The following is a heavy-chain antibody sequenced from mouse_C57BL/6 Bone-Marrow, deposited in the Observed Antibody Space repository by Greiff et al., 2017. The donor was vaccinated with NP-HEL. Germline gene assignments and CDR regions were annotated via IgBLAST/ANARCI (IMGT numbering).Heavy chain of an antibody. J-gene: IGHJ4*01. CDR3: AREGGLRRRTYAMDD. CDR1: GFTFSDYY. CDR2: INYDGSST. D-gene: IGHD2-4*01. V-gene: IGHV5-16*01. Sequence: EVKVVESEGGLVQPGSSMKLSCTTSGFTFSDYYMAWVRQVPEKGLDWVANINYDGSSTYYLDSLKSRFIISRDNAKNILYLQMSSLKSEDTATYYCAREGGLRRRTYAMDDWGQGTSVTVSS.